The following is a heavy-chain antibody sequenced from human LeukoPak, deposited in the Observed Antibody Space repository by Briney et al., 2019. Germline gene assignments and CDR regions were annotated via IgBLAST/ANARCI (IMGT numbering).Heavy chain of an antibody. Sequence: GGSLRLSCAASGFTFSSYWMHWVRQAPGKGLVWVSRINSDGSSTSYADSVKGRFTISRDNAKNTLYLQMNSLRAEDTAVYYCAETYYYGSGSYFRYWGQGTLVTVSS. CDR2: INSDGSST. V-gene: IGHV3-74*01. D-gene: IGHD3-10*01. CDR1: GFTFSSYW. J-gene: IGHJ4*02. CDR3: AETYYYGSGSYFRY.